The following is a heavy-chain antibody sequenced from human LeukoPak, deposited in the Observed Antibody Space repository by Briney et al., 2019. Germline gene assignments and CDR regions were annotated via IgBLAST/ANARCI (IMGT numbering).Heavy chain of an antibody. D-gene: IGHD3-3*01. CDR1: GFTFSSYA. V-gene: IGHV3-23*01. Sequence: GGSLRLSCAASGFTFSSYAMSWVRQAPGKGLEWVSTISGSGGGTYYADSVKGRFTISRDNSKNTLYLQMYSLRAEDMAVYNCAKVQTIFGVVRGYFDLWGRGTLVTVSS. CDR2: ISGSGGGT. J-gene: IGHJ2*01. CDR3: AKVQTIFGVVRGYFDL.